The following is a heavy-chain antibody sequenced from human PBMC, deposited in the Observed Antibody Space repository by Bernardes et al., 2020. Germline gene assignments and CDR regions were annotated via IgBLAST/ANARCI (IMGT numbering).Heavy chain of an antibody. CDR1: GFTFSSYA. CDR2: ISVSGGST. J-gene: IGHJ6*02. V-gene: IGHV3-23*01. D-gene: IGHD4-17*01. Sequence: GGSLRLSCAASGFTFSSYAMSWVRQAPGKGLEWVSAISVSGGSTYYADSVKGRFTISRDNSKNTLYLQMNSLRAEDTAVYYCAKSPVGENYYYYYGMDVWGQGTTVTVSS. CDR3: AKSPVGENYYYYYGMDV.